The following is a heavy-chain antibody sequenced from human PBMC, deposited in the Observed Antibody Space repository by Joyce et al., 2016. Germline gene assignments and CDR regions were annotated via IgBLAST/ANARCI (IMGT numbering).Heavy chain of an antibody. CDR3: ARVRAIFGVGTVFDY. D-gene: IGHD3-3*01. V-gene: IGHV3-48*02. CDR2: ITSSSATI. CDR1: GFSFSSYS. Sequence: EVELVESGGGLVQPGGSLTLSCAASGFSFSSYSMNWVRQAPGKGLEWVSYITSSSATISYADSVKGRFTTSRDNAKNSVYLQMNSLRDEDTAVYYCARVRAIFGVGTVFDYWGQGTLVTVSS. J-gene: IGHJ4*02.